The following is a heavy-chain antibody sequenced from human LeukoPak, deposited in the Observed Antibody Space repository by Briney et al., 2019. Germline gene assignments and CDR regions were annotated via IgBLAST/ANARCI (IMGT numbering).Heavy chain of an antibody. CDR2: IYPTGNT. Sequence: SETLSLTCSVSGGSIISYYWSWLRQPAGKGPEWIGRIYPTGNTDYNPSLKTRVTMSTDLSKKQFSLRLRSVTAADTAVYYCARLKFYDSTGYSPRYYMDVWGKGTAVTVSS. CDR3: ARLKFYDSTGYSPRYYMDV. D-gene: IGHD3-22*01. V-gene: IGHV4-4*07. J-gene: IGHJ6*03. CDR1: GGSIISYY.